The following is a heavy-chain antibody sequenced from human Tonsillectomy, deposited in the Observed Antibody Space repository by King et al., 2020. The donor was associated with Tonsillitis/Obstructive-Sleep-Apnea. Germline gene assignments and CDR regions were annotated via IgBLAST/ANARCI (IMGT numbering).Heavy chain of an antibody. J-gene: IGHJ6*02. Sequence: VQLVESGGGVVQPGRSLRLSCAASGFTFSNYAIHWVRQAPGKGLECVAIISNDGSKKYYADSVKGRFPISRDNSKDKLFLQMSSLRAEDTAVYYCEGRYDSRQLEYYSYGMDVWGQGTTVTVSS. V-gene: IGHV3-30*04. CDR3: EGRYDSRQLEYYSYGMDV. D-gene: IGHD3-22*01. CDR2: ISNDGSKK. CDR1: GFTFSNYA.